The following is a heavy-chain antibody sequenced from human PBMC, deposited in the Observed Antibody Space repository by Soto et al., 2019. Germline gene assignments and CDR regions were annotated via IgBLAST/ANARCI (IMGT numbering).Heavy chain of an antibody. CDR3: AKGGYGEILFDD. V-gene: IGHV3-23*01. Sequence: PGGSLRLSCGASGFTFSNSAMSWVRQCPGEGLEWVSFINGRGDKTYYADSVKGRFTITRDNSKHTLYLQMNSLRVEDTSIYYRAKGGYGEILFDDWGQGTLVTVSS. D-gene: IGHD4-17*01. CDR2: INGRGDKT. J-gene: IGHJ4*02. CDR1: GFTFSNSA.